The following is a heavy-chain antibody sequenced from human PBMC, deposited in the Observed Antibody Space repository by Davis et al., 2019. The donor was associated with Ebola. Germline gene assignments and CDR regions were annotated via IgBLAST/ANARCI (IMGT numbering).Heavy chain of an antibody. CDR2: MYFGGST. J-gene: IGHJ6*03. D-gene: IGHD3-10*01. Sequence: SETLSLTCTVSGDSINGYYWSWIRQSPGKGLEWLGYMYFGGSTDYNPSFISRVTISLDSSNQFSMKLTSVTAADTAVYYCARYYGSGSRYDYYYMDVWGRGTKVIVSS. CDR3: ARYYGSGSRYDYYYMDV. V-gene: IGHV4-59*01. CDR1: GDSINGYY.